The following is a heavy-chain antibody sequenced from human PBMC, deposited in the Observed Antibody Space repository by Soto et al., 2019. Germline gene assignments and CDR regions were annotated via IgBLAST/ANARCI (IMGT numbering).Heavy chain of an antibody. CDR1: GFTFSSYG. CDR2: IWYDGSNK. Sequence: GGSLRLSCAASGFTFSSYGMHWVRQAPGKGLEWVAVIWYDGSNKYYADSVRGRFTISRDNSKNTLNLQMNSLRAEDTAVYYCARDYTIFGVVILYDGMDVWGQGTTVTVSS. J-gene: IGHJ6*02. V-gene: IGHV3-33*01. CDR3: ARDYTIFGVVILYDGMDV. D-gene: IGHD3-3*01.